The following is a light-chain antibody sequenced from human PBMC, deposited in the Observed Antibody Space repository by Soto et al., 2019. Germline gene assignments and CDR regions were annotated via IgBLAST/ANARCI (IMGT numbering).Light chain of an antibody. CDR3: QQSYTTPLT. CDR1: QGITTD. CDR2: AAS. Sequence: DIQMTQSPSSLSASVGDRVTITCRASQGITTDINWFQQKAGKAPNLLISAASSLQSGVPSRFSGSGSGRDFTLTITSLQPEDSATYYCQQSYTTPLTFGGGTKVEI. J-gene: IGKJ4*01. V-gene: IGKV1-39*01.